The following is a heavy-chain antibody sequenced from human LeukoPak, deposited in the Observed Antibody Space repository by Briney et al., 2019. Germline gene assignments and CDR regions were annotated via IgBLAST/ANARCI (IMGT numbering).Heavy chain of an antibody. V-gene: IGHV3-23*01. J-gene: IGHJ4*02. CDR3: AKDSEWLHDFNYFDY. CDR2: ISGSGGST. Sequence: GGSLRLSCAASGFTFSSYAMSWVRQAPGEGREWVSAISGSGGSTYYADSEKGRFTITRDNSKNTLYLQMNSLRDEDTAVYYCAKDSEWLHDFNYFDYWGQGTLVTVSS. CDR1: GFTFSSYA. D-gene: IGHD3-3*01.